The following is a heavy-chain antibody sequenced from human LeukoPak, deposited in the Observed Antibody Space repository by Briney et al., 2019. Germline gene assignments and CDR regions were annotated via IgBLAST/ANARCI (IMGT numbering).Heavy chain of an antibody. D-gene: IGHD3-16*02. CDR1: GFTFDDYA. J-gene: IGHJ4*02. CDR2: ISWNSGSI. Sequence: GRSLRLSCAASGFTFDDYAMRWVRQAPGKGLEWVSGISWNSGSIGYADSVKGRFTISRDNAKNSLYLQMNSLRAEDTALYYCAKGSDYVWGSYRYRDYFDYWGQGTLVTVSS. V-gene: IGHV3-9*01. CDR3: AKGSDYVWGSYRYRDYFDY.